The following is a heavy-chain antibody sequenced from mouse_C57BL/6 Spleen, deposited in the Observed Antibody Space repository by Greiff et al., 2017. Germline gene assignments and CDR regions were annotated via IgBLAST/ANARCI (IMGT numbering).Heavy chain of an antibody. D-gene: IGHD2-3*01. CDR3: ARQDGYLDY. CDR2: ISNGGGST. J-gene: IGHJ2*01. CDR1: GFTFSDYY. V-gene: IGHV5-12*01. Sequence: EVQLVESGGGLVQPGGSLKLSCAASGFTFSDYYMYWVRQTPEKRLEWVAYISNGGGSTYYPDTVKGRFTISRDNAKNSLYLQMSRLKSEDTAMXYCARQDGYLDYWGQGTTLTVSS.